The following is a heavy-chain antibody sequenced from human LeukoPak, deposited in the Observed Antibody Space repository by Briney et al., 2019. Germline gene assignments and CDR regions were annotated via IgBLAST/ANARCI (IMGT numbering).Heavy chain of an antibody. V-gene: IGHV3-20*04. CDR2: INWNGGST. Sequence: PGGSLRLSCAASGFTFDDYGMSWVRQAPGKGLEWVSGINWNGGSTGYADSVKGRFTISRDNAKNSLYLQMNSLRAEDMALYYCASLPYYYDSSGYYRSWGQGTLVTVSS. CDR3: ASLPYYYDSSGYYRS. CDR1: GFTFDDYG. D-gene: IGHD3-22*01. J-gene: IGHJ4*02.